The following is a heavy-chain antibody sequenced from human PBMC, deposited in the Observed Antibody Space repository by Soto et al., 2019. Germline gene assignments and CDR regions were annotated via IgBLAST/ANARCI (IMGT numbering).Heavy chain of an antibody. Sequence: GGSLRLSCAASGFTFSNAWMSWVRQAPGKGLEWVGRIKGEADGGTTDYAAPVKGRITISRDHSRDTLYLQMNSLKTEDTAVYYYDTSGYYGFFDYWVQGTPVTVSS. D-gene: IGHD3-22*01. J-gene: IGHJ4*02. V-gene: IGHV3-15*01. CDR3: DTSGYYGFFDY. CDR2: IKGEADGGTT. CDR1: GFTFSNAW.